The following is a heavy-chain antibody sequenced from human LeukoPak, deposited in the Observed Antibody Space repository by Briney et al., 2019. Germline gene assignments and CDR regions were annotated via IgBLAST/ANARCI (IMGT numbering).Heavy chain of an antibody. CDR2: INHSGST. J-gene: IGHJ4*02. D-gene: IGHD6-13*01. CDR3: ARGVAGTGDY. CDR1: GGSFSGYY. Sequence: SGTLSLTCAVYGGSFSGYYWSWIRQPPGKGLEWIGEINHSGSTNYNPSLKSRVTISVDTTKNQFSLKLSSVTAADTAVYYCARGVAGTGDYWGQGTLVTVSS. V-gene: IGHV4-34*01.